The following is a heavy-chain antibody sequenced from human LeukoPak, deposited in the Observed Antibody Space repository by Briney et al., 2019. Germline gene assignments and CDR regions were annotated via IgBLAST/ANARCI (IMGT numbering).Heavy chain of an antibody. D-gene: IGHD1-26*01. V-gene: IGHV4-34*01. J-gene: IGHJ3*02. CDR3: ARGREGRSGAFDI. CDR2: INHSGST. CDR1: GGSFSGYY. Sequence: SETLSLTCAVYGGSFSGYYWSWIRQPPGKGLEWIGEINHSGSTNYNPSLKNRVTISVDTSKNQFSLKLSSVTAADTAVYYCARGREGRSGAFDIWGQGTMVTVSS.